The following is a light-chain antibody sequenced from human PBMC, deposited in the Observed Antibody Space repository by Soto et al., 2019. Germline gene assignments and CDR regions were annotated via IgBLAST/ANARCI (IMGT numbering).Light chain of an antibody. J-gene: IGKJ1*01. CDR3: QQYXXXXT. CDR2: GAS. V-gene: IGKV3-20*01. Sequence: EMVLTQSPGTLSLSPGERATLSCRASQSVSNNYLAWYQQKPGQAPRLLIYGASNRATGIPDRFSGSGSGTDFTLTISRLEPADFAXXXCQQYXXXXTXGXGTKVDIK. CDR1: QSVSNNY.